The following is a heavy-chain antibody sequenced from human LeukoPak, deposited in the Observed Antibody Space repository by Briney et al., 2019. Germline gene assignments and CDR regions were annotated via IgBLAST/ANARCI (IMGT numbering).Heavy chain of an antibody. V-gene: IGHV4-59*01. CDR2: IYYSGST. CDR3: ARARSGWWDPFDY. J-gene: IGHJ4*02. D-gene: IGHD6-19*01. Sequence: SETLSLTCTVSGGSISSYYWSWIRQPPGKGLEWIGYIYYSGSTNYNPSLKGRVTISVDTSKNQSSLKLSCVTAADTAVYYCARARSGWWDPFDYRGQGTLVTLSS. CDR1: GGSISSYY.